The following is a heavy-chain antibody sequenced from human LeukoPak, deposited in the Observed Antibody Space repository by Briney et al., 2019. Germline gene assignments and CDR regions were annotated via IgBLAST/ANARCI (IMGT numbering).Heavy chain of an antibody. CDR1: GFTFSSYS. V-gene: IGHV3-21*01. Sequence: GGSLRLSCAASGFTFSSYSMNWVRQAPGKGLEWASSISSSSSYIYYADSVKGRFTISRDNAKNSLYLQMNSLRAEDTAVYYCARGRYDSSGYYWSFDYWGQGTLVTVSS. CDR3: ARGRYDSSGYYWSFDY. J-gene: IGHJ4*02. D-gene: IGHD3-22*01. CDR2: ISSSSSYI.